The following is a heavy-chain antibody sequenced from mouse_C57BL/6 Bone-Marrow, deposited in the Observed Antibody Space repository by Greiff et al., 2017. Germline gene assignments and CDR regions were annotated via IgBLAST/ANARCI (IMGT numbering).Heavy chain of an antibody. J-gene: IGHJ2*01. CDR3: ARDDGWDYFAY. D-gene: IGHD2-3*01. CDR2: INYDGSST. CDR1: GFTFSDYY. V-gene: IGHV5-16*01. Sequence: EVQLVESEGGLVQPGSSMKLSCTASGFTFSDYYMAWVRQVPEKGLEWVANINYDGSSTYYLDSLKSRFIISRDNAKNILYLQMSSLKSEDTAAYYCARDDGWDYFAYWGQGTTLTVSS.